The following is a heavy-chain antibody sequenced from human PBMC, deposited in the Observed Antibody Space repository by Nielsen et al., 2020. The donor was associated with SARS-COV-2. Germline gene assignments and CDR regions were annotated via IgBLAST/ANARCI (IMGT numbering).Heavy chain of an antibody. CDR3: ARGSKGPVYDFWSGYFYFDY. J-gene: IGHJ4*02. Sequence: SVKVSCKASGGTFSSYAISWVRQAPGQGLEWMGGIIPIFGTANYAQKFQGRVTITADKSTSTAYMELSSLRSEDTAVYYCARGSKGPVYDFWSGYFYFDYWGQGTLVTVSS. CDR1: GGTFSSYA. D-gene: IGHD3-3*01. CDR2: IIPIFGTA. V-gene: IGHV1-69*06.